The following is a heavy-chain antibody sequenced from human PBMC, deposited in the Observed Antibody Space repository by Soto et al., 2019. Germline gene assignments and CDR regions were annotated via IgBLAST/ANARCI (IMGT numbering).Heavy chain of an antibody. Sequence: GGSLRLSCAASGFTFDDYAMHWVRQAPGKGLEWVSGISWNSGSIGYADSVKGRFTISRDNAKNSLYLQMNSLRAEDTALYYCAKVGPSYYYGMDVWGQGTTVTVSS. D-gene: IGHD1-26*01. CDR2: ISWNSGSI. CDR3: AKVGPSYYYGMDV. V-gene: IGHV3-9*01. J-gene: IGHJ6*02. CDR1: GFTFDDYA.